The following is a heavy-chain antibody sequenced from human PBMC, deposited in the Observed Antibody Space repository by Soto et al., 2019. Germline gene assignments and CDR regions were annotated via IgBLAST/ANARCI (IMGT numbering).Heavy chain of an antibody. CDR3: ARHHGPTTSENWFDP. Sequence: WASVKVSCKASGYTFFTYDISWVRQAPGQELEWMGWISTYSGDTKYAQKFRGRVTMTTDTSTTTDYVELRSLRSDDTAVYYCARHHGPTTSENWFDPWGQRTLVTVSS. J-gene: IGHJ5*02. V-gene: IGHV1-18*01. CDR1: GYTFFTYD. CDR2: ISTYSGDT. D-gene: IGHD5-12*01.